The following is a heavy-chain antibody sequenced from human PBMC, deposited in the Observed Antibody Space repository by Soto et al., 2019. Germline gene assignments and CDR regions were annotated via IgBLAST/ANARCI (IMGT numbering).Heavy chain of an antibody. CDR2: ISYDGSNK. D-gene: IGHD6-13*01. CDR1: GFTFSSYG. Sequence: QVQLVESGGGVVQPGRSLRLSCAASGFTFSSYGMHWVHQAPGKGLEWVAVISYDGSNKYYADSVKGRFTISRDNSKNTLYLQMNSLRAEDTAVYYCAKQSRIAAAGTGSWFDPWGQGTLVTVSS. CDR3: AKQSRIAAAGTGSWFDP. J-gene: IGHJ5*02. V-gene: IGHV3-30*18.